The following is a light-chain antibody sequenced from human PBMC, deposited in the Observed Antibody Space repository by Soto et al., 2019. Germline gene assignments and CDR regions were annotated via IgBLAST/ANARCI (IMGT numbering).Light chain of an antibody. CDR2: AAS. J-gene: IGKJ2*01. CDR3: QETYRSPVT. CDR1: QSIASY. Sequence: DVQMTQSPSSLSASVGDRVTITFRSSQSIASYLNWYQQRPGKAPKLLIYAASNLESGVPSRFSGSGSETDFTLTISSLQPEDFATYYCQETYRSPVTFGQGTKVDI. V-gene: IGKV1-39*01.